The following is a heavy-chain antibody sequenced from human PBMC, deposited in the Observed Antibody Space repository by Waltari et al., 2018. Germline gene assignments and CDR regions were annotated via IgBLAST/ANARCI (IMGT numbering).Heavy chain of an antibody. CDR1: GGSISSGSYY. D-gene: IGHD5-12*01. Sequence: QVQLQESGPGLVKPSQTLSLTCTVSGGSISSGSYYWSWIRQPAGKGLEWIGRIYTSGSTNYNPSRKSRVTISVDTSKNQFSLKLSSVTAADTAVYYCARGKIVATLRFDYWGQGTLVTVSS. V-gene: IGHV4-61*02. CDR2: IYTSGST. CDR3: ARGKIVATLRFDY. J-gene: IGHJ4*02.